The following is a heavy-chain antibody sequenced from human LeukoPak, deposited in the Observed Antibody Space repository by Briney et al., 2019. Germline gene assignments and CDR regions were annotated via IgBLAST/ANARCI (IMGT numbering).Heavy chain of an antibody. CDR3: ARSYGSGSYYHN. CDR2: IYYSGST. J-gene: IGHJ4*02. D-gene: IGHD3-10*01. CDR1: GGSISSYY. Sequence: SETLSLTCTVSGGSISSYYWSWIRQPPGKGLEWIGYIYYSGSTNYNPSLKSRVTISVDTSKNQFSLKLSSVTAADTAVYYCARSYGSGSYYHNWGQGTLVTVSS. V-gene: IGHV4-59*08.